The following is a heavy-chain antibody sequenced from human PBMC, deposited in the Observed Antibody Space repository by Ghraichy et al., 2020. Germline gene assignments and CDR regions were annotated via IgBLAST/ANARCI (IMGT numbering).Heavy chain of an antibody. D-gene: IGHD6-13*01. CDR1: GGSISSSSYY. CDR3: ARSGGSSSWYRSYFDY. CDR2: IYYSGST. V-gene: IGHV4-39*01. J-gene: IGHJ4*02. Sequence: SETLSLTCTVSGGSISSSSYYWGWIRQPPGKGLEWIGSIYYSGSTYYNPSLKSRVTISVDTSKNQFSLKLSSVTAADTAVYYCARSGGSSSWYRSYFDYWGQGTLVTVSS.